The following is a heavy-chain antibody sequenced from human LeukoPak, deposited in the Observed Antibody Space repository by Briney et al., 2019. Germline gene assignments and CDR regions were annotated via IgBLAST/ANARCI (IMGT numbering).Heavy chain of an antibody. CDR1: GYTLTELS. D-gene: IGHD3-9*01. Sequence: GASVKVSCKVSGYTLTELSMHWVRQAPGKGLEWMEGFDPEDGETIYAQKFQGRVTMTEDTSTDTAYMELSSLRSEDTAVYYCATELRYFDWLSPIDYWGQGTLVTVSS. CDR2: FDPEDGET. V-gene: IGHV1-24*01. CDR3: ATELRYFDWLSPIDY. J-gene: IGHJ4*02.